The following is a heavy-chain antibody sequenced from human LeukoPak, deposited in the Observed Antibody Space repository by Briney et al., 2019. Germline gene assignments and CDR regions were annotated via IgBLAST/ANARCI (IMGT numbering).Heavy chain of an antibody. CDR2: INHSGST. Sequence: SETLSLTCAVYVGSFSGYYWSWIRQPPGKGLGWIGEINHSGSTNYNPSLKSRVTISVDTSKNQFSLKLSSVTAADTAVYYCARGLSSSWYGYCYYYMDVWGKGTTVTVSS. D-gene: IGHD6-13*01. CDR1: VGSFSGYY. J-gene: IGHJ6*03. CDR3: ARGLSSSWYGYCYYYMDV. V-gene: IGHV4-34*01.